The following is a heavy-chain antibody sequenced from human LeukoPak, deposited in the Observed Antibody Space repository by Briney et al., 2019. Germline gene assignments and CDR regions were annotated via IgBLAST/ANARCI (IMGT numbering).Heavy chain of an antibody. CDR3: ATHPPKVCTGGSCTDY. CDR2: IYYSGST. V-gene: IGHV4-59*01. D-gene: IGHD2-15*01. Sequence: SETLSLTCTVSGGSISSYSWSWIRQPPGKGLEWIGYIYYSGSTNYNPSLKSRVTTSVDMSKNQFSLKLSSVTAADTAVYYCATHPPKVCTGGSCTDYWGQGTLVTVSS. CDR1: GGSISSYS. J-gene: IGHJ4*02.